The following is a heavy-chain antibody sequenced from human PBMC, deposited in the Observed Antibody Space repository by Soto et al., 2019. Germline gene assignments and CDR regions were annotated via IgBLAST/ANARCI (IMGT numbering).Heavy chain of an antibody. CDR1: GYTFTSYG. J-gene: IGHJ6*03. Sequence: QVQLVQSGAEVKKPGASVKVSCKASGYTFTSYGISWVRQAPGQGLEWMGWISAYNGNTNYAQKLQGRVTMTTDTSTSTAYKELRSRRSDDTAVYYCARNQDHLHYYYYMDVWGKGTTVTVSS. CDR2: ISAYNGNT. CDR3: ARNQDHLHYYYYMDV. V-gene: IGHV1-18*01.